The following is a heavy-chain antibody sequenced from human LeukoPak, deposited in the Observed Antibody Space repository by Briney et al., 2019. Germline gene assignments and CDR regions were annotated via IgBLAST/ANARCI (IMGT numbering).Heavy chain of an antibody. CDR3: ARSPYGDYFDY. V-gene: IGHV3-48*04. J-gene: IGHJ4*02. D-gene: IGHD4-17*01. Sequence: GGSLRLSCAASGFTLSTYWMNWVRQAPGKGLEWVSYISSSGSTIYYADSVKGRFTISRDNAKNSLYLQMNSLRAEDTAVYYCARSPYGDYFDYWGQGTLVTVSS. CDR1: GFTLSTYW. CDR2: ISSSGSTI.